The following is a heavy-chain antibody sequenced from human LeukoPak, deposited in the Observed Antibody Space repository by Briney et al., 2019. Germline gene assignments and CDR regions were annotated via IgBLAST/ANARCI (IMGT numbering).Heavy chain of an antibody. Sequence: GRSLGLSCAASGFTFSNYAMHWVRQAPGKGLECVAVISNDGSDKYYADSVKGRFTISRDNSENTLYLQMNSLRTEDTAVYYCARGTYYYDSSGYYSGGLGYWGQGTLVTVSS. V-gene: IGHV3-30*04. CDR1: GFTFSNYA. CDR3: ARGTYYYDSSGYYSGGLGY. D-gene: IGHD3-22*01. CDR2: ISNDGSDK. J-gene: IGHJ4*02.